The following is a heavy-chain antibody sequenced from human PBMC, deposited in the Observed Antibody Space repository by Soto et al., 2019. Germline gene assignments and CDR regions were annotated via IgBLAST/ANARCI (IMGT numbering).Heavy chain of an antibody. D-gene: IGHD3-3*01. J-gene: IGHJ4*02. Sequence: GGSMRLSCAASGFTFSDYYMSLIRQAPGKGLEWVSYISSSGSTIYYADSVKGRFTISRDNAKNSLYLQMNSLRAEDTAVYYCARVERGITIYGVVIPPFDYWGQGTLVTVSS. CDR3: ARVERGITIYGVVIPPFDY. CDR2: ISSSGSTI. CDR1: GFTFSDYY. V-gene: IGHV3-11*01.